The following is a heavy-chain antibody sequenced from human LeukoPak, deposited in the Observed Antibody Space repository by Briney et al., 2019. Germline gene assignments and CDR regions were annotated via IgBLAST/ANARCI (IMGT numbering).Heavy chain of an antibody. CDR3: ATPYCSSTSCYQYYFDY. V-gene: IGHV4-34*01. CDR1: GGSFSGYY. CDR2: INHSGST. Sequence: ETLSLTCAVYGGSFSGYYWSWIRQPPGKGLEWIGEINHSGSTNYNPSLKSRVTISVDTSKNQFSLKLSSVTAADTAVYYCATPYCSSTSCYQYYFDYWGQGTLVTVSS. J-gene: IGHJ4*02. D-gene: IGHD2-2*01.